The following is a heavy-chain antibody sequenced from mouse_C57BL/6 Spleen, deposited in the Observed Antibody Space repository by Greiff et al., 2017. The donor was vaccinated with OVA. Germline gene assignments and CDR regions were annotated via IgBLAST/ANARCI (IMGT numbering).Heavy chain of an antibody. CDR3: ARWDYGSSCAMDY. D-gene: IGHD1-1*01. V-gene: IGHV1-18*01. CDR1: GYTFTGYN. CDR2: INPNNGGT. J-gene: IGHJ4*01. Sequence: EVQRVESGPELVKPGASVKLPCKASGYTFTGYNMDWVKQSTGKSLEWIGDINPNNGGTIYNQKFKGKATLTVDKSSSTAYMELRSLTSEDTAVYYCARWDYGSSCAMDYWGQGTSVTVSS.